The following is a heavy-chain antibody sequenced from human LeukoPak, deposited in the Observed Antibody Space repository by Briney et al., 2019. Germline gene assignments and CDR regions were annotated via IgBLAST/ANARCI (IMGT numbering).Heavy chain of an antibody. Sequence: PSETLSLTCTVSGGSISSYYWSWIRQPPGKGLEWIGYIYYGGSTNYNPSLKSRVTISVDTSKNQFSLKLSSVTAADTAVYYCARAPGDSLPYYFDYWGQGTLVTVSS. CDR1: GGSISSYY. J-gene: IGHJ4*02. V-gene: IGHV4-59*01. CDR2: IYYGGST. D-gene: IGHD4-17*01. CDR3: ARAPGDSLPYYFDY.